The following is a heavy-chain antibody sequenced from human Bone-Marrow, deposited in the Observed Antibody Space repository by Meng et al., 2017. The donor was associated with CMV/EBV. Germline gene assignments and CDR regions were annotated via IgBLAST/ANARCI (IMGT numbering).Heavy chain of an antibody. CDR2: IYYSGST. CDR3: ARDSSTSWSGDAFDI. V-gene: IGHV4-39*07. Sequence: ETLSLTCTVSGGSISSSSYYWGWIRQPRAKGLVWIGSIYYSGSTYYNPSLKSRVTISVDTSKNQFSLKLSSVTAADTAVYYFARDSSTSWSGDAFDIWGQGTMVTVSS. CDR1: GGSISSSSYY. J-gene: IGHJ3*02. D-gene: IGHD2-2*01.